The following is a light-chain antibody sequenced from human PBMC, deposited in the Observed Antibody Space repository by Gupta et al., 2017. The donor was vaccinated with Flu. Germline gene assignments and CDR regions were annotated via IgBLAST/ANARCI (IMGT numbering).Light chain of an antibody. CDR1: SSDVGGYDY. Sequence: QSALTQPASVSGSPGQSVTISCTGTSSDVGGYDYVPWYQQYPGKAPKLIIYDVSHRPSGVSNRFSGSKSGSTASLTISGLQAEDEADYYCKSFASSIAYVFGTGTKVTVL. CDR3: KSFASSIAYV. J-gene: IGLJ1*01. CDR2: DVS. V-gene: IGLV2-14*03.